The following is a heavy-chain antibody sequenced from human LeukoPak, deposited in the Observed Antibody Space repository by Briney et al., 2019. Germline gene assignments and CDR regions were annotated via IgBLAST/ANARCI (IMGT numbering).Heavy chain of an antibody. Sequence: GASVHVSCQASRYTLTDYYMQWVRQAPGQGLEWMGWINPNSGDTNYAQKLQGRVTMTQDTSLSTAYMELSRLRSDGTALYYRARGGMIAYYYYYMDVWGKGTTVTVSS. D-gene: IGHD3-22*01. CDR3: ARGGMIAYYYYYMDV. J-gene: IGHJ6*03. CDR2: INPNSGDT. CDR1: RYTLTDYY. V-gene: IGHV1-2*02.